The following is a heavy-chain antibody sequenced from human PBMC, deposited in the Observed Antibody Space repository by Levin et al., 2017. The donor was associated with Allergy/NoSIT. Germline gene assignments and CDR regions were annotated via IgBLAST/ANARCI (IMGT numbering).Heavy chain of an antibody. CDR2: ISWNSGSI. CDR1: GFTFDDYA. D-gene: IGHD3-22*01. V-gene: IGHV3-9*01. Sequence: GGSLRLSCAASGFTFDDYAMHWVRQAPGKGLEWVSGISWNSGSIGYADSVKGRFTISRDNAKNSLYLQMNSLRAEDTALYYCAKDGKGYYDSSGYYGYDYWGQGTLVTVSS. CDR3: AKDGKGYYDSSGYYGYDY. J-gene: IGHJ4*02.